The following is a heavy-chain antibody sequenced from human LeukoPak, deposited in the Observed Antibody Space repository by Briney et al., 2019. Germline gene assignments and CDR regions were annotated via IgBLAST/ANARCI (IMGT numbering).Heavy chain of an antibody. Sequence: ASVKVSCKASGYTFTSYGISWVRQAPGQGLEWMGWISAYNGNTNYAQKFQGRVTMTTDTSTSTAYMELRSLRSDDTAVYYCARLSLGYCSSTSCYASDYWGQGTLVTVSS. CDR3: ARLSLGYCSSTSCYASDY. J-gene: IGHJ4*02. D-gene: IGHD2-2*01. CDR1: GYTFTSYG. CDR2: ISAYNGNT. V-gene: IGHV1-18*04.